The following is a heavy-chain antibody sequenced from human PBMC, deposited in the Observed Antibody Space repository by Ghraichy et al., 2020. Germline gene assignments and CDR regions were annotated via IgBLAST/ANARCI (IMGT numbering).Heavy chain of an antibody. J-gene: IGHJ5*02. D-gene: IGHD3-22*01. V-gene: IGHV4-4*07. CDR2: IYTRGNT. CDR1: GGSISSYY. Sequence: SETLSLTCTVSGGSISSYYWSWIRHPAGKGLEWIGRIYTRGNTNYNPSLKSRVTMSVDTSKNQFSLKLSSVTAADTAVYYCARVAGEGFTYYYVSSGYYYSNWFDPWGQGTLVTVSS. CDR3: ARVAGEGFTYYYVSSGYYYSNWFDP.